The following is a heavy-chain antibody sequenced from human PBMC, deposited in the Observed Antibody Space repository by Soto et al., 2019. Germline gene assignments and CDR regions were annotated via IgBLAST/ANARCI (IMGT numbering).Heavy chain of an antibody. CDR1: GFSFSTYG. V-gene: IGHV3-23*01. CDR3: AKWNGYGDY. D-gene: IGHD1-1*01. J-gene: IGHJ4*02. Sequence: EVQLLESGGGLVQPGGSLRLSCAVSGFSFSTYGVTWVRQAPGKGLEWVPGVSGGSGSTHYADSVKGRFTITGDNSKNTVYLQMNSLRVEDTAVYYCAKWNGYGDYWGQGTLVTVSS. CDR2: VSGGSGST.